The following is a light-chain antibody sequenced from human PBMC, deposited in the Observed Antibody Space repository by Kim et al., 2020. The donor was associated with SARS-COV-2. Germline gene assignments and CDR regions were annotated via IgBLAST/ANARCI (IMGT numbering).Light chain of an antibody. Sequence: QSALTQPASVSGSPGQSITISCTGTSSDVGGYNYVSWYQQHPGKAPKLMIYDVSKRPSGVSNRFPGSKSGNTASLTISGLQAEDEADYYCSSYTSSRVFGTGTKVTVL. V-gene: IGLV2-14*01. CDR2: DVS. J-gene: IGLJ1*01. CDR3: SSYTSSRV. CDR1: SSDVGGYNY.